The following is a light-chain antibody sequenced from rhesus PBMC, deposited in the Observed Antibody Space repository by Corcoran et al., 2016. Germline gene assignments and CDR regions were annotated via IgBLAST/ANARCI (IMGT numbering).Light chain of an antibody. CDR1: QGISSW. V-gene: IGKV1-19*01. Sequence: DIQMTQSPSSLSASVGDKVNITCHASQGISSWLAWYQQRPGKAPKPLIYYASILQSWVQSRFRGSGSGTDYTLTISSLHPEDCATYYCQQYDDLPYSFGQGTKVEI. CDR3: QQYDDLPYS. J-gene: IGKJ2*01. CDR2: YAS.